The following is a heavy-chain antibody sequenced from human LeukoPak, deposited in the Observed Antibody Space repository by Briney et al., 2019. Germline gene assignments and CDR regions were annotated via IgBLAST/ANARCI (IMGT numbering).Heavy chain of an antibody. J-gene: IGHJ5*02. CDR2: IYYSGST. D-gene: IGHD3-10*01. CDR3: ARDLFQGYYGSGRGWFDP. Sequence: PSETLSLTCTVSGGSISSSSYYWSWIRQPPGKGLEWIGYIYYSGSTNYNPSLKSRVTISVDTSKNQFSLKLSSVTAADTAVYYCARDLFQGYYGSGRGWFDPWGQGTLVTVSS. CDR1: GGSISSSSYY. V-gene: IGHV4-61*01.